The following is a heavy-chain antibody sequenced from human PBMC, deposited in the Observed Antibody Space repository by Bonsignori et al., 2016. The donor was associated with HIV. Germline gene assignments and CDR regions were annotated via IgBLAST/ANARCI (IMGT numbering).Heavy chain of an antibody. CDR1: GYTFSNYG. D-gene: IGHD3-16*01. J-gene: IGHJ4*02. CDR2: ISVYNGDT. Sequence: ASVKVSCKASGYTFSNYGINWVRQAPGQGLEWMGWISVYNGDTRFSQKFQGRVSFTTDTSTSTAYMELGSLTFDDTAVYFCARIVPGYVWGSNYWGQGTLVTVSS. V-gene: IGHV1-18*01. CDR3: ARIVPGYVWGSNY.